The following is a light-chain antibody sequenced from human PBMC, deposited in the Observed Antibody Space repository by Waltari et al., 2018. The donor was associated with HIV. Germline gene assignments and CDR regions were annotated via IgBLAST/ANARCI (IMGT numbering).Light chain of an antibody. J-gene: IGLJ1*01. Sequence: SSELAQDPAVSVALGQTVRITCQGDSLRNFYATWYQQKPGQAPILVIYGKNNRPSGIPDRFSGSSSGNTASVTITGAQAEDEADYYCHSRDSRTDHLEVFGTGTKVTVL. V-gene: IGLV3-19*01. CDR2: GKN. CDR1: SLRNFY. CDR3: HSRDSRTDHLEV.